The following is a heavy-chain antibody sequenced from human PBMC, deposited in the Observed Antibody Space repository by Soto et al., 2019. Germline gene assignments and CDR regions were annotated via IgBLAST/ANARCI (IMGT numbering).Heavy chain of an antibody. CDR1: GGSFSGYY. CDR2: INHSGST. CDR3: AGGYCSGGSCHTNWFDP. Sequence: QVQLQQWGAGLSKPSETLSLTCAVYGGSFSGYYWSWIRQPPGKGLEWIGEINHSGSTNYNPSLKSRVTISVDTSKNQFSLKLSSVTAADTAVYYCAGGYCSGGSCHTNWFDPWGQGTLVTVSS. V-gene: IGHV4-34*01. D-gene: IGHD2-15*01. J-gene: IGHJ5*02.